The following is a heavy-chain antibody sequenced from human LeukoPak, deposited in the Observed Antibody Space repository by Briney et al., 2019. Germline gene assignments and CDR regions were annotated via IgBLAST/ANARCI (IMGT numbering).Heavy chain of an antibody. CDR1: GFTFSNYW. CDR2: INSDGSST. D-gene: IGHD2-21*02. V-gene: IGHV3-74*01. CDR3: ARVPVVTAIPVSFDY. J-gene: IGHJ4*02. Sequence: GGSLRLSCIASGFTFSNYWMHWVRQAPGKGLVWVSRINSDGSSTSYADSVKGRFTISRDNAKNTLYLQMNSLRAEDTAVYYCARVPVVTAIPVSFDYWGQGTLVTVSS.